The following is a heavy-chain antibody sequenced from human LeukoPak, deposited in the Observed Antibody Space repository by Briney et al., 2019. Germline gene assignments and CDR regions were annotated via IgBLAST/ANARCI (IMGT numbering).Heavy chain of an antibody. D-gene: IGHD6-13*01. CDR1: GFTFSSYG. Sequence: GGSLRLSCAASGFTFSSYGMHWVRQAPGKGLEWVAVISYDGSNKYYADSVKGRFTISRDNSKSTLYLQMNSLRVEDSAVYFCVRPTGYSSSWGNFDFWGQGTLVTVSS. CDR3: VRPTGYSSSWGNFDF. J-gene: IGHJ4*02. V-gene: IGHV3-30*03. CDR2: ISYDGSNK.